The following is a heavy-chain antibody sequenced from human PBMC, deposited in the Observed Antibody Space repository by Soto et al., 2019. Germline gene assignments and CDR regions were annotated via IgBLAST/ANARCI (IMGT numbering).Heavy chain of an antibody. J-gene: IGHJ6*02. V-gene: IGHV3-48*02. Sequence: VQLVESGGGLVQPGGSLRLSCAASGFTFSTYSMNWVRQAPGQGLEWVSYISSRSYTIYYVDSVKGRFTISRDNAKNSLYLQMNSLRDEATAVYYCARGGSSSDNGLDVWGQGTRVTVSS. CDR1: GFTFSTYS. CDR3: ARGGSSSDNGLDV. D-gene: IGHD6-6*01. CDR2: ISSRSYTI.